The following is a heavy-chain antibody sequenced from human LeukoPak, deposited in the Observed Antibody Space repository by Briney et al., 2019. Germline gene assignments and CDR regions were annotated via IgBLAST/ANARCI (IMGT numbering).Heavy chain of an antibody. V-gene: IGHV5-51*01. CDR1: GSSFTSYW. CDR3: ARSQLLSPYYFDY. D-gene: IGHD2-2*01. J-gene: IGHJ4*02. Sequence: GASLKISCKGSGSSFTSYWIGWVRQMPGKGLEWMGIIYPDDSDTRYSPSFQGQVTISADKSISTAYLQWSSLKASDTAMYYCARSQLLSPYYFDYWGQGTLVTVSS. CDR2: IYPDDSDT.